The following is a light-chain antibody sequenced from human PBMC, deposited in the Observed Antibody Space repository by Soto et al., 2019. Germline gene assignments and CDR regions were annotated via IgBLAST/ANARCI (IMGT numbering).Light chain of an antibody. CDR2: AAS. CDR3: QQSYSTPVA. CDR1: QSISSY. J-gene: IGKJ1*01. Sequence: DIQMTQSPSSLSASVGDRVTITCRASQSISSYLNWYQQKPGRAPKLLIYAASSLQSGVPSSFSGSGSGTDVTLTISSLQPEDFATYYCQQSYSTPVAFGQGTKVEIK. V-gene: IGKV1-39*01.